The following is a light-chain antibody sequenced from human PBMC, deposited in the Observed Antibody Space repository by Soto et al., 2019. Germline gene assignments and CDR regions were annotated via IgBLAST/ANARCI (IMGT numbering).Light chain of an antibody. CDR1: QTVSNNY. Sequence: EVVLTQSPGTLSLSPGERATLSCRASQTVSNNYLAWYQLKPGQAPRLLIFGSSDRAAGIPDRFSGSGSETDFTLTISRLEPEHVAVYYCQQYGSSPPYTFGQGTKLEIK. V-gene: IGKV3-20*01. CDR2: GSS. J-gene: IGKJ2*01. CDR3: QQYGSSPPYT.